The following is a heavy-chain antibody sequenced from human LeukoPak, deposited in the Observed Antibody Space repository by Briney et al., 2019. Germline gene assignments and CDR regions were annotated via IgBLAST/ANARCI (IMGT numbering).Heavy chain of an antibody. CDR1: GGSISSSNW. D-gene: IGHD3-3*01. CDR3: ARDWGCYDFWSGYYSGFDI. V-gene: IGHV4-4*02. Sequence: SETLSLTCAVSGGSISSSNWWSWVRQPPGKGLEWIGEIYHSGSTNYNPSLKSRVTISVDKSKNQFSLKLSSVTAADTAVYYCARDWGCYDFWSGYYSGFDIWGQGTMVTVSS. CDR2: IYHSGST. J-gene: IGHJ3*02.